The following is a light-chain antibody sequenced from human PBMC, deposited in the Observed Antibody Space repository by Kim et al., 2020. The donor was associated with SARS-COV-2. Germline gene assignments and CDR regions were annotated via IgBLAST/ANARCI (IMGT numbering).Light chain of an antibody. J-gene: IGLJ1*01. Sequence: QSALTQPASVSGSPGQSITISCTGASSDVGGYNLVAWYQQLPGKVPKLIIYEVSEWPSGVSHRFSGSKSGNTVSLTISGLQTEDEADYYCCSYAGRSSYVFGSGTKVTVL. V-gene: IGLV2-23*02. CDR1: SSDVGGYNL. CDR3: CSYAGRSSYV. CDR2: EVS.